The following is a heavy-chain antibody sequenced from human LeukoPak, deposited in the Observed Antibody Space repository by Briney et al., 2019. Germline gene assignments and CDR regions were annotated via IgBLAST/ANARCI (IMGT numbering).Heavy chain of an antibody. V-gene: IGHV1-18*01. Sequence: ASVRVSCKASGYTFTSYGISWVRQAPGQGLEWMGWTSAYNGNTNYAQKLQGRVTMTTDTSTSTAYMELRSLRSDDTAVYYCARDLYQLLSGYYYYMDVWGKGTTVTVSS. CDR1: GYTFTSYG. J-gene: IGHJ6*03. D-gene: IGHD2-2*01. CDR2: TSAYNGNT. CDR3: ARDLYQLLSGYYYYMDV.